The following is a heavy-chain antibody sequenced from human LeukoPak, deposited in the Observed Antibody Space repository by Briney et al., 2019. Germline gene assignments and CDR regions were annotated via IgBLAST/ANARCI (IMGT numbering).Heavy chain of an antibody. J-gene: IGHJ5*02. CDR2: ISYGRSKK. Sequence: PGGSLRLSCATSGFTFSSYAMQWVRQARGKGVGRVAVISYGRSKKYEADSVNGRFTISRDNSKNTLYLQMNSLRAEDTAVYYCAKGGTGTPDGNLFDPWGQGTLVTVSS. CDR3: AKGGTGTPDGNLFDP. CDR1: GFTFSSYA. V-gene: IGHV3-30-3*01. D-gene: IGHD3-10*01.